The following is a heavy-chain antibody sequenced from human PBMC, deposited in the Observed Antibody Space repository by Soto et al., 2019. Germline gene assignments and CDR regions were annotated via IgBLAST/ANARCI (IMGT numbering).Heavy chain of an antibody. J-gene: IGHJ5*02. D-gene: IGHD2-15*01. CDR2: IYYSGST. CDR1: GCSVSSDSYS. V-gene: IGHV4-61*01. Sequence: PSETLSLTCAVSGCSVSSDSYSWGWIRQPPGKGLEWIGYIYYSGSTNYNPSLKSRVTISVDTSKNQFSLKLSSVTAADTAVYYCARMAGYCSGGSCYYNWFDPWGQGTLVTVSS. CDR3: ARMAGYCSGGSCYYNWFDP.